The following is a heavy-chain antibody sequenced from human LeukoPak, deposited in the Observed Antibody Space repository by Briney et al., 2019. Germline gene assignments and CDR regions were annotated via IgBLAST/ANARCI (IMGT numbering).Heavy chain of an antibody. Sequence: PSETLSLTCTVSGGSISSSSYYWGWIRQPPGKGLEWIGSIYYSGSTYYNPSLKSRVTISVDTSKNQFSLKLSSVTAADTAVYYCASGSDWLNSFDPWGQGTLVTVSS. CDR3: ASGSDWLNSFDP. V-gene: IGHV4-39*01. J-gene: IGHJ5*02. CDR1: GGSISSSSYY. CDR2: IYYSGST. D-gene: IGHD3-9*01.